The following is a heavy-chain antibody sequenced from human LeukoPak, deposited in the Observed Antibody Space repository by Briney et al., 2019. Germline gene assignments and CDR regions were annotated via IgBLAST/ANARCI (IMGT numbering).Heavy chain of an antibody. J-gene: IGHJ4*02. CDR1: GFTFSSYA. CDR3: AKEVAVAGFFDY. V-gene: IGHV3-23*01. D-gene: IGHD6-19*01. Sequence: TGGSLRLSCAASGFTFSSYAMSWVRQAPGKGLEWVSAISGSGGSTYYADSVKGRFTISRDNSKNTLYLQMISLRAEDTAVYYCAKEVAVAGFFDYWGQGTLVTVSS. CDR2: ISGSGGST.